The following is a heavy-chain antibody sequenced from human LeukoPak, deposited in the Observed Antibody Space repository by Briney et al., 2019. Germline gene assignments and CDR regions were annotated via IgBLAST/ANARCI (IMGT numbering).Heavy chain of an antibody. CDR1: GDSISSGDYS. CDR2: IFHSGSS. V-gene: IGHV4-30-2*01. J-gene: IGHJ5*02. CDR3: ARELWFVNAPGSWFDP. Sequence: TTSETLSLTCAVSGDSISSGDYSRSWIRQPSGKGLEWIGYIFHSGSSYYNPSLKSRVTISVDKSKNQFSLRLTSVTAADTAVYYCARELWFVNAPGSWFDPWGQGTLVTVSS. D-gene: IGHD3-10*01.